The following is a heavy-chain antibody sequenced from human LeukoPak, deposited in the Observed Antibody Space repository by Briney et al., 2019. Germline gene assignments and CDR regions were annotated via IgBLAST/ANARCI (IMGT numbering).Heavy chain of an antibody. CDR3: AKGSSSYGYFDY. J-gene: IGHJ4*02. V-gene: IGHV3-23*01. D-gene: IGHD6-13*01. CDR2: ISGGGGST. Sequence: GGSLRLSCAASGFTFSSYAMSWVRQAPGKGLEWVSAISGGGGSTYYADSVKGRFTISRDNSKNTLYLQMNSLRAEDTAVYYCAKGSSSYGYFDYWGQGTLVTVSS. CDR1: GFTFSSYA.